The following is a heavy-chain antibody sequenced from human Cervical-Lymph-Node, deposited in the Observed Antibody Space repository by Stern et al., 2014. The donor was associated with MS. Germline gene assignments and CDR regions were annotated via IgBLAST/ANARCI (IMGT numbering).Heavy chain of an antibody. Sequence: EVQLVESGGELVQPGGSLRLSCAAAGFAVSTNYMSWVRQAPGKGLEWVSAISRGDITYSACSVKGRFTIYRDNSKNTMYLQMHSRRVEDTAIYYCAREAEGASSYDSGGYYHYWYFDLWGRGTLVTVSS. J-gene: IGHJ2*01. V-gene: IGHV3-66*02. CDR1: GFAVSTNY. CDR2: ISRGDIT. D-gene: IGHD3-22*01. CDR3: AREAEGASSYDSGGYYHYWYFDL.